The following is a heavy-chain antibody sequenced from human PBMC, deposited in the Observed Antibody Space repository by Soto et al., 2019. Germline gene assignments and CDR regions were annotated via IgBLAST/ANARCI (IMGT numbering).Heavy chain of an antibody. CDR3: ARDLSVGPEEYLDS. Sequence: QVQLQASGPGLVKPSETLSLTCTVSGGPISGHYWCWIRQPAGKGLERIGRIYSSGTTKYNPTLKSRVTMSIDMSKNQSSLRPTSVTAADTAVYYCARDLSVGPEEYLDSWCQGTLVTVPS. V-gene: IGHV4-4*07. J-gene: IGHJ4*02. CDR1: GGPISGHY. CDR2: IYSSGTT. D-gene: IGHD3-3*01.